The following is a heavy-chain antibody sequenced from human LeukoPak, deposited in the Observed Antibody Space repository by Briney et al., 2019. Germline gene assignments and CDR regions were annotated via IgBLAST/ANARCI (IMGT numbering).Heavy chain of an antibody. CDR3: ASLGYYYDSGGYSYYFGY. Sequence: ASVKVSCKASGYTFTSYDINWVRQATGQGLEWMGWMNPNSGNTGYAQKFQGRVTMTRNTSISTAYMELSSLRSEDTAVYYCASLGYYYDSGGYSYYFGYWDQGTLVTVSS. J-gene: IGHJ4*02. CDR2: MNPNSGNT. V-gene: IGHV1-8*01. CDR1: GYTFTSYD. D-gene: IGHD3-22*01.